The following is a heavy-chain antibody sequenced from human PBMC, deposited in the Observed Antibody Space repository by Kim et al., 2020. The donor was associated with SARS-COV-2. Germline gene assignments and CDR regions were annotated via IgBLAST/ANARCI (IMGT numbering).Heavy chain of an antibody. D-gene: IGHD4-17*01. CDR3: AKATVTSYYFDY. V-gene: IGHV3-23*01. J-gene: IGHJ4*02. Sequence: YYADSVKGRFTSSRDNSKNTLYLQMNSLRAEDTAVYYCAKATVTSYYFDYWGQGTLVTVSS.